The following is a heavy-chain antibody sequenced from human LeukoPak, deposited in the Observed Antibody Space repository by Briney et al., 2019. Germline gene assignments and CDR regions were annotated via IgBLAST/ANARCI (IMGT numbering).Heavy chain of an antibody. CDR2: IIPIFSTA. CDR1: GGTFSSYA. V-gene: IGHV1-69*05. CDR3: ARDEFSYDILTGYHTFDY. J-gene: IGHJ4*02. D-gene: IGHD3-9*01. Sequence: SVKVSCKASGGTFSSYAISWVRQAPGQGLEWMGGIIPIFSTANYAQKFQGRVTITTDESTSTAYMELSSLRSEDTAVYYCARDEFSYDILTGYHTFDYWGQGTLVTVSS.